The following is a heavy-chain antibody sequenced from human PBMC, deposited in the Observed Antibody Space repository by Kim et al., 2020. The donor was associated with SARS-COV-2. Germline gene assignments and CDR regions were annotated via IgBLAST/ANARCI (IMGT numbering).Heavy chain of an antibody. J-gene: IGHJ4*02. CDR2: IIPIFGTA. CDR3: ARSPSGYYPLSPFDY. CDR1: GGTFSSYA. Sequence: SVKVSCKASGGTFSSYAISWVRQAPGQGLEWMGGIIPIFGTANYAQKFQGRVTITADESTSTAYMELSSLRSEDTAAYYCARSPSGYYPLSPFDYWGQGTLVTVSS. D-gene: IGHD1-26*01. V-gene: IGHV1-69*13.